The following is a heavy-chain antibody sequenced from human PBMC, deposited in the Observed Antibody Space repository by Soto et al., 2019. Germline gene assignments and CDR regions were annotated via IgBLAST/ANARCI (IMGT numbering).Heavy chain of an antibody. CDR3: ARDRHFRGGPEDI. Sequence: QVQLVESGGGVVQSGRSPRLSCAASGCTFSSFGMHWVRQAPGKGLEWVALIWHDGTFTHYADSVKGRFTISRDNSKNRRYLQRSSLRADDTAVYYCARDRHFRGGPEDIWGQGTMVTVSS. CDR2: IWHDGTFT. V-gene: IGHV3-33*01. CDR1: GCTFSSFG. J-gene: IGHJ3*02. D-gene: IGHD3-3*02.